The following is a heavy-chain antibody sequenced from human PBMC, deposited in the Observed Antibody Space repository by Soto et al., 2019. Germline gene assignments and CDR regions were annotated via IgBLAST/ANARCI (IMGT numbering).Heavy chain of an antibody. J-gene: IGHJ4*02. CDR1: GGSISSGGYY. Sequence: SETLSLTCTVSGGSISSGGYYWSWIRQHPGKGLEWIGHIYYSGSTYYNPSLKSRVTISVDTSKNQFSLKLSSVTAADTAVYYCARSSTVRGVIIDYWGQGTLVTVSS. CDR2: IYYSGST. V-gene: IGHV4-31*03. CDR3: ARSSTVRGVIIDY. D-gene: IGHD3-10*01.